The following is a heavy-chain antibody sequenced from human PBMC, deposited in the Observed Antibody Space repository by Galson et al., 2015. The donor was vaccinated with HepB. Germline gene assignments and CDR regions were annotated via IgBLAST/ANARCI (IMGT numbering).Heavy chain of an antibody. CDR2: ISGSGGST. CDR1: GFTFSSYA. V-gene: IGHV3-23*01. Sequence: SLRLSCAASGFTFSSYAMSWVRQAPGKGLEWVPAISGSGGSTYYADSVKGRFTISRDNSKNTLYLQMNSLRAEDTAVYYCAKVAGEGPSFDIWGQGTMVTVSS. J-gene: IGHJ3*02. CDR3: AKVAGEGPSFDI. D-gene: IGHD6-19*01.